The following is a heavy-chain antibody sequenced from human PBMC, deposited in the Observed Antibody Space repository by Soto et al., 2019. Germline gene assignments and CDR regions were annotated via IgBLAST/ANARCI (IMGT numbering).Heavy chain of an antibody. V-gene: IGHV4-59*08. CDR3: ARQPQGGDYIWGSYRSPLFDY. J-gene: IGHJ4*02. D-gene: IGHD3-16*02. Sequence: SETLSLTCTVSGGSISSYYWSWIRQPPGKGLEWIGYIYYSGSTNYNPSLKSRVTISVDTSKNQFSLKLSSVTAADTAVYYCARQPQGGDYIWGSYRSPLFDYWGQGTLVTVSS. CDR2: IYYSGST. CDR1: GGSISSYY.